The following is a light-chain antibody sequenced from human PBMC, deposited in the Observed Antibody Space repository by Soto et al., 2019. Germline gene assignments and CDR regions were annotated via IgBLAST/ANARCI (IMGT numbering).Light chain of an antibody. CDR1: SSDVGDYSY. CDR3: CSYTSISTGVL. V-gene: IGLV2-14*01. J-gene: IGLJ2*01. Sequence: QSALTQPASVSGSPGPSITISCTGASSDVGDYSYVSWYQHHPGQAPELLIYEVSNRPSGVSHRFSGSKSGNTASLTISGLQAEDEADYYCCSYTSISTGVLFGGGTQLTVL. CDR2: EVS.